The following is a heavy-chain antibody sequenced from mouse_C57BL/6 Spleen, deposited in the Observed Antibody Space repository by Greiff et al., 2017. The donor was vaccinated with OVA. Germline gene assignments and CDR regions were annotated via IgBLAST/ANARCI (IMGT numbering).Heavy chain of an antibody. J-gene: IGHJ3*01. CDR2: IDPENGDT. D-gene: IGHD2-2*01. Sequence: EVQLQQSGAELVRPGASVKLSCTASGFNIKDDYMHWVKQRPEQGLEWIGWIDPENGDTEYASKFQGKATITADTSSNTAYLQRSSLTSEDTAVYYCTQEGYGVAYWGQGTLVTVSA. CDR1: GFNIKDDY. V-gene: IGHV14-4*01. CDR3: TQEGYGVAY.